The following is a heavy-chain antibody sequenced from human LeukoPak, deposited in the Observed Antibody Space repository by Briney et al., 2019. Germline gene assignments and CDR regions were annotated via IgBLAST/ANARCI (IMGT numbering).Heavy chain of an antibody. CDR1: GYSISSGYY. Sequence: SETLSLTCTVSGYSISSGYYWGWIRQHPGKGLEWIGYIYYSGSTYYNPSLKSRVTISVDTSKNQFSLKLSSVTAADTAVYYCARGDSSGYYYDYWGQGTLVTVSS. V-gene: IGHV4-31*03. J-gene: IGHJ4*02. CDR2: IYYSGST. CDR3: ARGDSSGYYYDY. D-gene: IGHD3-22*01.